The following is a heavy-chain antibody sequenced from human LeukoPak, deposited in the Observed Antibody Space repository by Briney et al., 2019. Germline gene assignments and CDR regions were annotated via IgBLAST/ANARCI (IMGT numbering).Heavy chain of an antibody. V-gene: IGHV1-18*01. CDR2: ISVYNGNT. J-gene: IGHJ3*02. CDR1: GYIFTSYG. D-gene: IGHD3-9*01. Sequence: ASVKVSCKASGYIFTSYGISWVRQAPGQGLEWMGWISVYNGNTNYPQRLQGRVTMTTDTSTTTAYMELRSLRSDDTAVYYCARDDADYDILTGYYGDAFDIWGQGTMVTVSS. CDR3: ARDDADYDILTGYYGDAFDI.